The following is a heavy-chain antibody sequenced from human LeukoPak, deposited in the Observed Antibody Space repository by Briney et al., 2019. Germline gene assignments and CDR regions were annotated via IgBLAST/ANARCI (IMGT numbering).Heavy chain of an antibody. CDR3: ARDLDIVATIVFDY. D-gene: IGHD5-12*01. Sequence: GRSLRLSCAASGFTFSSYAMHWVRQAPGKGLEGVAVISYDGSNKYYADSAKGRFTISRDNSKNTLYLQMNSLRAEDTAVYYCARDLDIVATIVFDYWGQGTLVTVSS. CDR1: GFTFSSYA. CDR2: ISYDGSNK. V-gene: IGHV3-30*04. J-gene: IGHJ4*02.